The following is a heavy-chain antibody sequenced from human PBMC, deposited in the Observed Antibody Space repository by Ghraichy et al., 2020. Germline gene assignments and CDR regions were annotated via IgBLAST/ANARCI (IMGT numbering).Heavy chain of an antibody. J-gene: IGHJ4*02. CDR3: ARGRYCGGGACYPRPSSFDY. CDR1: GGSIGGYY. D-gene: IGHD2-15*01. V-gene: IGHV4-34*01. Sequence: SETLSLTCSVYGGSIGGYYWSWIRQSPGQGLEWIGEINYVGVTIYNPSLESRVTISLDTYDNQFSLSLTSLTAADTALYFCARGRYCGGGACYPRPSSFDYWGQGIPLTVSS. CDR2: INYVGVT.